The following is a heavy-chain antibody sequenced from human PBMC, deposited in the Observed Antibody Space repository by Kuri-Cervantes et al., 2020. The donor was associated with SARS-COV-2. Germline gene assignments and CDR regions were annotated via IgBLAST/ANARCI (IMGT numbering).Heavy chain of an antibody. Sequence: SVKVSCKASGGTFSSYAISWVRQAPGQGLEWMGGIIPIFGTANYAQKLQGRVTITTDESTSTAYMELSSLRSEDTAVYYCARGPGSYHIWYYFDYWGQGTLVTVSS. D-gene: IGHD1-26*01. CDR2: IIPIFGTA. CDR1: GGTFSSYA. CDR3: ARGPGSYHIWYYFDY. V-gene: IGHV1-69*05. J-gene: IGHJ4*02.